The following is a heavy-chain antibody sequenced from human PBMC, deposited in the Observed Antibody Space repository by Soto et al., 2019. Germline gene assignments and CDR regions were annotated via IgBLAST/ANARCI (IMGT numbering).Heavy chain of an antibody. Sequence: SVKVSCKASGGTFSSYAISWVRQAPGQGLEWMGGIIPIFGTANYAQKFQGRVTITADESTSTAYMELSSLRSEDTAVYYCGRADGYSYGYGAFDIWGQGTMVTVSS. J-gene: IGHJ3*02. V-gene: IGHV1-69*13. CDR1: GGTFSSYA. D-gene: IGHD5-18*01. CDR2: IIPIFGTA. CDR3: GRADGYSYGYGAFDI.